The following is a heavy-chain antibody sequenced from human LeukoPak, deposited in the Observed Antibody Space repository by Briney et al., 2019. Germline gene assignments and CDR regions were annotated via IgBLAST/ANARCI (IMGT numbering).Heavy chain of an antibody. CDR1: GFTFSSYW. V-gene: IGHV3-7*01. CDR3: ARGRGYSYGEREYYFDY. J-gene: IGHJ4*02. Sequence: GGSLRLSCAASGFTFSSYWMSWVRQAPGKGLEWVANIKQDGSEKYYVDSVKGRFTISRDNAKNSLYLQMNSLRAEDTAVYYCARGRGYSYGEREYYFDYWGQGTLVTVSS. D-gene: IGHD5-18*01. CDR2: IKQDGSEK.